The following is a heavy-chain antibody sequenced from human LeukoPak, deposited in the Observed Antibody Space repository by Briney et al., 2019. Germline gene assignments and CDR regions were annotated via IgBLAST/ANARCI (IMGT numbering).Heavy chain of an antibody. Sequence: ASVKVSCKASGYTFTSYAMYWVRQAPGQRLEWMGWINAGNGNTKYSQKFQGRVTITRDTSASTAYMELSSLRSEDTAVYYCARESSGYSSGWYNWFDPWGQGTLVTVSS. D-gene: IGHD6-19*01. CDR1: GYTFTSYA. J-gene: IGHJ5*02. CDR3: ARESSGYSSGWYNWFDP. CDR2: INAGNGNT. V-gene: IGHV1-3*01.